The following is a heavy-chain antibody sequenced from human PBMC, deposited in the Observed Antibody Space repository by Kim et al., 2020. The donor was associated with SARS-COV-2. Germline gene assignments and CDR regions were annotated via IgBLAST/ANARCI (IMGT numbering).Heavy chain of an antibody. Sequence: YDPSLKSRVTISVDTSKNQFSLKLSSVTAADTAVYYCARGSGYSSSRIDYWGQGTLVTVSS. D-gene: IGHD6-13*01. CDR3: ARGSGYSSSRIDY. J-gene: IGHJ4*02. V-gene: IGHV4-59*09.